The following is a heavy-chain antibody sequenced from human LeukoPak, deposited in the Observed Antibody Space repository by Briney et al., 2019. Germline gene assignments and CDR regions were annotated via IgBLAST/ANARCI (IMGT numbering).Heavy chain of an antibody. CDR1: GGSITGYY. CDR2: IHYTGAT. CDR3: ARGNILTGYCFDF. Sequence: SETLSLTCAVYGGSITGYYWSWIRQTPGRGLEWVGEIHYTGATSYNPSLKSRATISTDTSKNQFSLRVSSVTAADTAVYYRARGNILTGYCFDFWGQGALVTVSS. J-gene: IGHJ4*02. V-gene: IGHV4-34*01. D-gene: IGHD3-9*01.